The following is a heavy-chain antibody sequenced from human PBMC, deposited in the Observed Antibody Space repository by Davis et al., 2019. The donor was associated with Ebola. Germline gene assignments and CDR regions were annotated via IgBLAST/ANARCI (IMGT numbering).Heavy chain of an antibody. Sequence: ASVKVSCKASGYTFTGYDINWVRQATGQGLEWMGWINPNSGNTGYVQKFQGRVTMTRENSISTAYMELSSLRSEDTAVYYCARGGVAYSDLDYWGQGTLVAVSS. J-gene: IGHJ4*02. D-gene: IGHD2-21*01. CDR1: GYTFTGYD. CDR3: ARGGVAYSDLDY. CDR2: INPNSGNT. V-gene: IGHV1-8*01.